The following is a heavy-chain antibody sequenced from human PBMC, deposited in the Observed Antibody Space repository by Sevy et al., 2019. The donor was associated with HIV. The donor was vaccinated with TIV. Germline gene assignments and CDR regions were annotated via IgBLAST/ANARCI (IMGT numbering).Heavy chain of an antibody. Sequence: GESLKISCAASGFTFSSYWMSWVRQAPGKGLEWVATMKEDGSERNYGDSVKGRFTISRDNAKNSLYLQMNSLRAEDTAVYYCVREGVGGYSYSLDCWGQGTLVTVSS. D-gene: IGHD5-18*01. CDR1: GFTFSSYW. CDR2: MKEDGSER. V-gene: IGHV3-7*01. J-gene: IGHJ4*02. CDR3: VREGVGGYSYSLDC.